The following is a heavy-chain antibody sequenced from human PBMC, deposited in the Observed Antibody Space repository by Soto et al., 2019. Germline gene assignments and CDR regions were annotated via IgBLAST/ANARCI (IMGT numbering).Heavy chain of an antibody. CDR1: GDTITNYY. D-gene: IGHD2-21*02. Sequence: QVQLMQSGAEVKKPGASVKVSCKASGDTITNYYIHWVRQAPGQGLEWMGTVNPSGGHTTYAQHFLGSVTMTRDTSTSTLYMELTSLTSDDTAVYYCARGGHVVVVTAALDYWGQGTLVTVSS. CDR2: VNPSGGHT. J-gene: IGHJ4*02. CDR3: ARGGHVVVVTAALDY. V-gene: IGHV1-46*01.